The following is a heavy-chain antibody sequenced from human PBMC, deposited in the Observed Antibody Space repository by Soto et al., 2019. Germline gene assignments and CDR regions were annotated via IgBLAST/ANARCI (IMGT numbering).Heavy chain of an antibody. CDR2: ISYDGSNK. V-gene: IGHV3-30-3*01. J-gene: IGHJ6*02. Sequence: GGSLRLSCAASGFTFSSYAMHWVRQAPGKGLEWVAVISYDGSNKYYADSVKGRFTISRDNSKNTLYLQMNSLRAEDTAVYYCARASMYILRMDVWGQGTTVTVSS. D-gene: IGHD1-26*01. CDR1: GFTFSSYA. CDR3: ARASMYILRMDV.